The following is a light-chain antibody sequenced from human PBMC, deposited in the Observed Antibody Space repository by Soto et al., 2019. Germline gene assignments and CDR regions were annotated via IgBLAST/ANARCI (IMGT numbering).Light chain of an antibody. CDR1: SSDIGDYNY. CDR2: EVS. CDR3: SAYGSSSTLYV. V-gene: IGLV2-14*01. J-gene: IGLJ1*01. Sequence: QSVLTQPASVSGSPGQSITISCTGTSSDIGDYNYVSWYQQHPGKAPKLMSYEVSNRPSGFSNRFSGSKSGNTASLTISGLRAEYEADYFCSAYGSSSTLYVFGAGTKLTVL.